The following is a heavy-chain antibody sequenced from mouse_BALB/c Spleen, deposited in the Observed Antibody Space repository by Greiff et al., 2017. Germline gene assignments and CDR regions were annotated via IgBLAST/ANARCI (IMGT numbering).Heavy chain of an antibody. CDR1: GFTFSSYA. Sequence: EVHLVESGGGLVKPGGSLKLSCAASGFTFSSYAMSWVRQTPEKRLEWVASISSGGSTYYPDSVKGRFTISRDNARNILYLQMSSLRSEDTAMYYCARGPTMITTRKVPYAMDYWGQGTSVTVSS. D-gene: IGHD2-4*01. J-gene: IGHJ4*01. V-gene: IGHV5-6-5*01. CDR2: ISSGGST. CDR3: ARGPTMITTRKVPYAMDY.